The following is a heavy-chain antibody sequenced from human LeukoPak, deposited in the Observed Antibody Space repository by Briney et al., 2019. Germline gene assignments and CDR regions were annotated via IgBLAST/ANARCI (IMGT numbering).Heavy chain of an antibody. Sequence: XGGSLRLSCAASGFTFSSYGMHWVRQAPGKGLEWVAFIRYDGSNKYYADSVKGRFTISRDNSKNTLYLQMNSLRAEDTAVYYCAKDAYYDSSGYYLGLDYWGQGTLVTVSS. CDR3: AKDAYYDSSGYYLGLDY. CDR1: GFTFSSYG. J-gene: IGHJ4*02. D-gene: IGHD3-22*01. CDR2: IRYDGSNK. V-gene: IGHV3-30*02.